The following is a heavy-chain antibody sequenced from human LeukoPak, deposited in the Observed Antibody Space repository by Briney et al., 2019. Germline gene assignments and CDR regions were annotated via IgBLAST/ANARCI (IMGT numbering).Heavy chain of an antibody. CDR3: GREFYCSGGSCTRGGAT. CDR2: IYYSGST. CDR1: GGSISSGGYY. D-gene: IGHD2-15*01. V-gene: IGHV4-31*03. Sequence: SETLSLTCTVSGGSISSGGYYWSWIRQHPGKGLEWIGYIYYSGSTYYNPSLKSRVTISVDTSKNQFSLKLSSVTAADTAVYYCGREFYCSGGSCTRGGATWGQGTLVTVSS. J-gene: IGHJ5*02.